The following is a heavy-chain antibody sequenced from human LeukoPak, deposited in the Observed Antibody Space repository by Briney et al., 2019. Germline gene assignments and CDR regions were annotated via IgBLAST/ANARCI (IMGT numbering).Heavy chain of an antibody. J-gene: IGHJ6*02. D-gene: IGHD3-10*01. V-gene: IGHV3-23*01. CDR1: GFNVSRNY. CDR3: AKVLSESGSYYNPYYYYGMDV. Sequence: PGGSLRLSCAGSGFNVSRNYMSWVRQAPGKGLEWVSAISGSGGSTYYADSVKGRFTISRDNSKNTLYLQMNSLRAEDTAVYYCAKVLSESGSYYNPYYYYGMDVWGQGTTVTVSS. CDR2: ISGSGGST.